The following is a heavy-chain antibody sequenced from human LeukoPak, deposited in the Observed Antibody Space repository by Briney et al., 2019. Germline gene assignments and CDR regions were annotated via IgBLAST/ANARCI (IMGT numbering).Heavy chain of an antibody. CDR1: GFTFSSYS. CDR2: ISSSSSYI. D-gene: IGHD3-10*02. CDR3: ARGVFNAFDI. Sequence: RGSLRLSCAASGFTFSSYSMNWVRQAPGKGLEWVSSISSSSSYIYYADSVKGRFTISRDNAKNSLYLQMNSLRAEDTAVYYCARGVFNAFDIWGQGTMVTVSS. V-gene: IGHV3-21*01. J-gene: IGHJ3*02.